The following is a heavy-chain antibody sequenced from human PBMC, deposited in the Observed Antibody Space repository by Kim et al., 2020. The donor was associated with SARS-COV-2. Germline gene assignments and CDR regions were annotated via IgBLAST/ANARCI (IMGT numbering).Heavy chain of an antibody. CDR1: GGTFSSYA. CDR2: IIPIFGTA. Sequence: SVKVSCKASGGTFSSYAISWVRQAPGQGLEWMGGIIPIFGTANYAQKFQGRVTITADESTSTAYMELSSLRSEDTAVYYCARDSFHRCSSTSCKGYYYYGMDVWGQGTTVTVSS. J-gene: IGHJ6*02. D-gene: IGHD2-2*01. CDR3: ARDSFHRCSSTSCKGYYYYGMDV. V-gene: IGHV1-69*13.